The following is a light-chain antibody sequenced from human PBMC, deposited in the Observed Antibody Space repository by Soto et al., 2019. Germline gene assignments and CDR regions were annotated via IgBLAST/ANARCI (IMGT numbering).Light chain of an antibody. CDR1: QSLLYSPNYKNY. V-gene: IGKV4-1*01. J-gene: IGKJ2*02. CDR3: QQYYSTVCT. CDR2: WAS. Sequence: DIVMTQSPDSLAVSLGERATINYKSSQSLLYSPNYKNYLAWYQQKPGQPPKLLISWASARESGVPDRFSGSGSGTDFTLTISSLQAEDVAVYYCQQYYSTVCTFGQGTKVEIK.